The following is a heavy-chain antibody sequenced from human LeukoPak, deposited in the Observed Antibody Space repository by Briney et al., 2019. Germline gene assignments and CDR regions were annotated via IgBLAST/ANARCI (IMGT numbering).Heavy chain of an antibody. D-gene: IGHD1-7*01. Sequence: GASVKISCTVSGYTFTVTGYYIHWVRRAPGQGLEWMGWINPNSGGTNYAQRFQGRITMTRDTSISTAYMELSSLRSDDTALYYCARVPHRGTIVELPGTILDAFDIWSQGTMVTVSS. V-gene: IGHV1-2*02. CDR1: GYTFTVTGYY. J-gene: IGHJ3*02. CDR3: ARVPHRGTIVELPGTILDAFDI. CDR2: INPNSGGT.